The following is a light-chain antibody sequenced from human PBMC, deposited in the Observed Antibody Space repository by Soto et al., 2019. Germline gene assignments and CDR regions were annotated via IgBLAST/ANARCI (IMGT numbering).Light chain of an antibody. CDR2: EVS. J-gene: IGLJ2*01. V-gene: IGLV2-8*01. CDR3: SSYTGTNNPVV. CDR1: SSDIGAYNY. Sequence: QSALTQPSSASGSPGQSVTISCTGTSSDIGAYNYVSWYQQHPGKAPKVLIYEVSERPSGVPDRFSGSKSGNTASLTVSGLQAEDEADYYCSSYTGTNNPVVFGGGTQLTVL.